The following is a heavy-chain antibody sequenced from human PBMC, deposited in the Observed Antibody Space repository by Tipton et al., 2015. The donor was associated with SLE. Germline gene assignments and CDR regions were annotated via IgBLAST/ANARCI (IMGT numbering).Heavy chain of an antibody. CDR2: IYTRGGT. V-gene: IGHV4-61*09. CDR3: ARHRVYGDYDAFDI. D-gene: IGHD4-17*01. Sequence: TLSLTCTVSGGSISSGSYYWSWFRQPAGEGLEWIGHIYTRGGTNYNPPLKSRVTISVDTSKNQFSLKLSSVTAADTAVYYRARHRVYGDYDAFDIWGQGTMVTVSS. CDR1: GGSISSGSYY. J-gene: IGHJ3*02.